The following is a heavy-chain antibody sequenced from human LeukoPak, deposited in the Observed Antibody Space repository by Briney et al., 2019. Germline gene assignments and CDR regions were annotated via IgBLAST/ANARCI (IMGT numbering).Heavy chain of an antibody. CDR3: ARGSSKAYYYYGSGSYFY. Sequence: PSETLSLTCAVYGVSFNVYYWMWIPHPPGKGRKWIVEINHSGSTNHHPSLKRRVTISVDTCKKHFSLKIRSMSAADPALYYCARGSSKAYYYYGSGSYFYWGQGTLVTVSS. CDR2: INHSGST. D-gene: IGHD3-10*01. CDR1: GVSFNVYY. J-gene: IGHJ4*02. V-gene: IGHV4-34*01.